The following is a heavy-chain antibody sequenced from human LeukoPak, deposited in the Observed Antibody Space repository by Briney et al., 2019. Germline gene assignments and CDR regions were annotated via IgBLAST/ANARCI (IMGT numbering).Heavy chain of an antibody. J-gene: IGHJ4*02. CDR1: GIIVTRNY. D-gene: IGHD1-26*01. Sequence: GGSLRLSCAASGIIVTRNYMHWVRQAPGKGLEWVAFIRSDGYHTYYADSVKGRFTITRDNSKNTLYLQMNSLRLEDMAVYYCAKPSGSGVDYWGRGTRVTVSS. CDR3: AKPSGSGVDY. CDR2: IRSDGYHT. V-gene: IGHV3-30*02.